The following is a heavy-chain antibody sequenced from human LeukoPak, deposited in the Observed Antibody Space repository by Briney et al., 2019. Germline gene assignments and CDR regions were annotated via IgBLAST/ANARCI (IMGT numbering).Heavy chain of an antibody. CDR2: ISSSSSYI. D-gene: IGHD3-10*01. V-gene: IGHV3-21*01. CDR3: ARESPVVRGVIIS. CDR1: GFTFSSYS. Sequence: GGSLRLSCAASGFTFSSYSMNWVRQAPGKGLEWVSSISSSSSYIYYADSVKGRFTISRDNAKNSLYLQMNSLRGEDTAVYYCARESPVVRGVIISWGQGTLVTVSS. J-gene: IGHJ4*02.